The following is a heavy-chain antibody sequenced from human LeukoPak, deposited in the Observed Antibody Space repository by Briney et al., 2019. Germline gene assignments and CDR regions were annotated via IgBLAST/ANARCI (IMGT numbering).Heavy chain of an antibody. Sequence: ASVKVSCKASGYTFTGYYMHWVRQAPGQGLEWMGWINPNSGGTNYAQKFQGWVTMTRDTSISTAYMELSRLRSDDTVVCYCARGIRKDYDILTPHLINWFDPWGQGTLVTVSS. CDR2: INPNSGGT. J-gene: IGHJ5*02. V-gene: IGHV1-2*04. CDR1: GYTFTGYY. CDR3: ARGIRKDYDILTPHLINWFDP. D-gene: IGHD3-9*01.